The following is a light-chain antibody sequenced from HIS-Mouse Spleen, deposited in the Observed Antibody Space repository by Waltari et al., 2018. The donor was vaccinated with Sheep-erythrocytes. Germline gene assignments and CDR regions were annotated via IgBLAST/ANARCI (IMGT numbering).Light chain of an antibody. CDR3: YSTDSSGNHRV. V-gene: IGLV3-10*01. CDR1: ALPKKY. Sequence: SYELTQPPSVSVSPGQTARITCSGDALPKKYAYWYQQKSGQAPVLVIYEDSKRPSGIPERFSGARSGRMATLTISGAQVEDEADYYCYSTDSSGNHRVFGTGTKVTVL. CDR2: EDS. J-gene: IGLJ1*01.